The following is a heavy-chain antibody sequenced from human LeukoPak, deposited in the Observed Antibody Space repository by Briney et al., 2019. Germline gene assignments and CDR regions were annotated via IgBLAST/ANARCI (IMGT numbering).Heavy chain of an antibody. D-gene: IGHD3-22*01. CDR2: IKPDGSEG. J-gene: IGHJ4*02. CDR3: VRDNSRGQSLGVIY. Sequence: GSLRLSCAGSGLTFSSYWMSWVRQGPGKGLEWVANIKPDGSEGYYVDSVKGRFTTSRDNAKNSLYLQMNSLRAEDTAVYYCVRDNSRGQSLGVIYWGQGSLVTVSS. V-gene: IGHV3-7*01. CDR1: GLTFSSYW.